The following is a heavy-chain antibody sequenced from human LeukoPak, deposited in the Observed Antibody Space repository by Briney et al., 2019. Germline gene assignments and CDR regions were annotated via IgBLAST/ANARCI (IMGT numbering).Heavy chain of an antibody. D-gene: IGHD2-2*01. Sequence: ASVKVSCKASGYTFTGYYMHWVRQARGQGLEWMGWINPNGGGTNYAQKFQGRVTMTRDTSISTAYMELSRLRSDDTAVYYCARDRLVVVPAAIHDYYYGMDVWGQGTTVTVAS. CDR2: INPNGGGT. J-gene: IGHJ6*02. CDR3: ARDRLVVVPAAIHDYYYGMDV. CDR1: GYTFTGYY. V-gene: IGHV1-2*02.